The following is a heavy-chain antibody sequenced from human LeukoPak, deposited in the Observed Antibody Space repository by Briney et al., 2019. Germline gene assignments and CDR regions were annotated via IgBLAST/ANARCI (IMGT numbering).Heavy chain of an antibody. Sequence: GGSLRLSCAASGFTFSGYSMNWVRQAPGKGLVWVSRINSDGSSTSYADSVKGRFTISRDNAKNTLYLQMNSLRAEDTAVYYCARDVGSWYFDYWGQGTLVTVSS. J-gene: IGHJ4*02. D-gene: IGHD6-13*01. CDR3: ARDVGSWYFDY. CDR2: INSDGSST. CDR1: GFTFSGYS. V-gene: IGHV3-74*01.